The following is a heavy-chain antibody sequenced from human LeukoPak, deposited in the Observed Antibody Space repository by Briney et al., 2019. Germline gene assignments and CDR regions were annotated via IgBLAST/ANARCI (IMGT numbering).Heavy chain of an antibody. CDR3: ARGSLRFLEWLGAFDY. Sequence: PGGFLRLSCAASGFTFSDYYMSWIRQAPGKGLEWVSYISSSGSTIYYADSVKGRFTISRDNAKNSLYLQMNSLRAEDTAVYYCARGSLRFLEWLGAFDYWGQGTLVTVSS. CDR1: GFTFSDYY. V-gene: IGHV3-11*04. D-gene: IGHD3-3*01. J-gene: IGHJ4*02. CDR2: ISSSGSTI.